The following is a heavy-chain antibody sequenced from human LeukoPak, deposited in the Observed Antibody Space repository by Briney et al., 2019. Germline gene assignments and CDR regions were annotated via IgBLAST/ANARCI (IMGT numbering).Heavy chain of an antibody. Sequence: SETLSLTCTVSGGSISSYYWSWIRQPAGKGLEWIGRIYTSGSTNYNPSLKSRVTISVDTSRNQFSLKLSPVTAADTAVYYCAREPIGIVGATAVDYWGQGTLVTVSS. CDR3: AREPIGIVGATAVDY. D-gene: IGHD1-26*01. CDR1: GGSISSYY. V-gene: IGHV4-4*07. J-gene: IGHJ4*02. CDR2: IYTSGST.